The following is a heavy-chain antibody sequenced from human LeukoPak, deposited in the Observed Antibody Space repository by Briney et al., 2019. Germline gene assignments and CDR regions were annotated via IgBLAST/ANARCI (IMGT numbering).Heavy chain of an antibody. CDR3: ARFGVVISDYYFDY. Sequence: GASVKLCCKAAGYTFTSYDINWVRQATGQGLEWMGWMNPNSGNTGYAQKFQGRVTMTRNTSISTAYMELSRLRSEDTAVYYCARFGVVISDYYFDYWGQGTLVTVSS. CDR2: MNPNSGNT. J-gene: IGHJ4*02. V-gene: IGHV1-8*01. CDR1: GYTFTSYD. D-gene: IGHD3-3*01.